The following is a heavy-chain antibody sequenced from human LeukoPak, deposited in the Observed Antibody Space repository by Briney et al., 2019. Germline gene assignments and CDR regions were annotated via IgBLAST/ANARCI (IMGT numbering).Heavy chain of an antibody. D-gene: IGHD6-19*01. CDR3: VRDDRGIAVGSRDH. Sequence: HPGGSLRLSCAASGFNFSNHWMIWVRQAPGKGLEWVATINPDGTEKRYVDSVKGRFTISRDNGKNSLYLQMSSLRAEDTAVYYCVRDDRGIAVGSRDHGAQGTLVTVSS. CDR2: INPDGTEK. CDR1: GFNFSNHW. V-gene: IGHV3-7*03. J-gene: IGHJ4*02.